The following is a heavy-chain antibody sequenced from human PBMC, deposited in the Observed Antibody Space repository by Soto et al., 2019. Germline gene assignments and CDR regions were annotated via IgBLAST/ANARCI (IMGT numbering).Heavy chain of an antibody. V-gene: IGHV7-4-1*01. Sequence: SVKVSCKASGYTFTTYSVDWLRQAPGQGLEWMGWISTNTGNPTYAQGFTGRFVFSVDTSDSTAYLQIYNLKAEDTAVYYCARDGKINCLDTWGQGTLVTVSA. CDR2: ISTNTGNP. CDR3: ARDGKINCLDT. CDR1: GYTFTTYS. J-gene: IGHJ5*02. D-gene: IGHD2-15*01.